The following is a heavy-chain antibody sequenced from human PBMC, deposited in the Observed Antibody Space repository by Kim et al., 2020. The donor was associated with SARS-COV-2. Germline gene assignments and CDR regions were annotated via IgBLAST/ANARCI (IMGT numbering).Heavy chain of an antibody. J-gene: IGHJ6*02. CDR3: ARWYSGSYYYYGMDV. D-gene: IGHD6-13*01. Sequence: ASVKVSCKASGYTFTSYGISWVRQAPGQGLEWMGWISAYNGNTNYAQKLQGRVTMTTDTSTSTAYMELRSLRSDDTAVYYCARWYSGSYYYYGMDVWGQGTTVTVSS. CDR2: ISAYNGNT. V-gene: IGHV1-18*01. CDR1: GYTFTSYG.